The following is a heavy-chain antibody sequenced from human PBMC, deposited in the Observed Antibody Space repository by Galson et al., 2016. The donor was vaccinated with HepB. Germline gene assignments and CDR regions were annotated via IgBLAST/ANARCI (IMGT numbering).Heavy chain of an antibody. D-gene: IGHD3-16*01. CDR2: INTDGSTT. CDR1: GFTFSNYW. Sequence: SLRLSCAASGFTFSNYWMHWVRQAPGKEPVWVSLINTDGSTTTYADSVKGRFTISRDNSKTTLYLYMNSLRAGDTAVYYCGKHGGFDYWGQGALVTVSS. CDR3: GKHGGFDY. V-gene: IGHV3-74*01. J-gene: IGHJ4*02.